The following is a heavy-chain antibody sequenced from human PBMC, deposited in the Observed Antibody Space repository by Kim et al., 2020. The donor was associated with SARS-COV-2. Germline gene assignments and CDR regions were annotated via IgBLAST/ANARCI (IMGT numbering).Heavy chain of an antibody. CDR2: IWYDGSNK. V-gene: IGHV3-33*01. CDR1: GFTFSSYG. Sequence: GGSLRLSCAASGFTFSSYGMHWVRQAPGKGLEWVAVIWYDGSNKYYADSVKGRFTISRDNSKNTLYLQMNSLRAEDTAVYYCARDRSILWFGESDAFDIWGQGTMVTVSS. D-gene: IGHD3-10*01. CDR3: ARDRSILWFGESDAFDI. J-gene: IGHJ3*02.